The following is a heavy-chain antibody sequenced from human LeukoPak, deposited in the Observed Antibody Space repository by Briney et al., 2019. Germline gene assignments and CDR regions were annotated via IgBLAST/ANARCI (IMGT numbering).Heavy chain of an antibody. CDR3: ARHEATFPFDY. CDR2: IYYSGST. J-gene: IGHJ4*02. V-gene: IGHV4-39*01. CDR1: GGSISSSSYY. D-gene: IGHD5-12*01. Sequence: SETLSLTCTVSGGSISSSSYYWGWIRQPPGKGLEWIGSIYYSGSTYYNPSLKSRVTISVDTSKNQFSLKLSSVTAADTAVYYCARHEATFPFDYWGQGTLVTVSP.